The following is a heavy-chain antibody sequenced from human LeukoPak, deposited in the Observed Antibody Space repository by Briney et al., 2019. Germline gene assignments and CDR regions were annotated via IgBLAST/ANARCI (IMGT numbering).Heavy chain of an antibody. CDR2: IYYSGST. D-gene: IGHD3-22*01. V-gene: IGHV4-59*01. J-gene: IGHJ4*02. Sequence: PSETLSLTCTVSGGSISSYYWSWIRQPPGKGLEWIGYIYYSGSTNYNPSLRSRVTISVDTSKNQFSLKLSSVTAADTAVYYCARLITFYYDSSGYADCWGQGTLVTVSS. CDR3: ARLITFYYDSSGYADC. CDR1: GGSISSYY.